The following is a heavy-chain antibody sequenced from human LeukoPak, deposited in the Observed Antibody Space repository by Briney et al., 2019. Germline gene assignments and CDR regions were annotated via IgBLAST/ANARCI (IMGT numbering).Heavy chain of an antibody. CDR3: ARLPPVYSSGLAWFDP. CDR2: IYPGDSDT. D-gene: IGHD6-19*01. J-gene: IGHJ5*02. V-gene: IGHV5-51*01. Sequence: GESLKISCKGSGYSFTSYWIGWVRQMPGKGLEWMGIIYPGDSDTRYSPSFQGQVTISADKSISTAYLQWSSLKASDTAMYYCARLPPVYSSGLAWFDPWGQGTLVTVSS. CDR1: GYSFTSYW.